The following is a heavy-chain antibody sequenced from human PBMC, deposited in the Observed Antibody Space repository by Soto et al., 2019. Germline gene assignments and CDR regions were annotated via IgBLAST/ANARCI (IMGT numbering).Heavy chain of an antibody. Sequence: PGGSLRLSCTASGFTFGDYAMSWVRQAPGKGLEWVGFIRSKAYGGTTEYAASVKGRFTISRDDSKSIAYLQMNSLKTEDTAVYYCTRDRGYYDFWSGCFDYWGQGTRVTVSS. CDR1: GFTFGDYA. J-gene: IGHJ4*02. CDR3: TRDRGYYDFWSGCFDY. V-gene: IGHV3-49*04. D-gene: IGHD3-3*01. CDR2: IRSKAYGGTT.